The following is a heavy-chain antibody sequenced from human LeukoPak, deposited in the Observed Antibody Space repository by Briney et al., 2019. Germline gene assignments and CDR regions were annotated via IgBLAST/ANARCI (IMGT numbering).Heavy chain of an antibody. D-gene: IGHD1-26*01. J-gene: IGHJ4*02. CDR2: ISSNSSYI. V-gene: IGHV3-21*01. CDR1: GFTFSSYA. Sequence: GGSLRLSCAASGFTFSSYAMSWVRQAPGKGLEWVSSISSNSSYIYYADSVKGRFTISRDNAKNSLHLQMNSLRAEDTAVYSCARAISGSPLYWGQGTLVTVSS. CDR3: ARAISGSPLY.